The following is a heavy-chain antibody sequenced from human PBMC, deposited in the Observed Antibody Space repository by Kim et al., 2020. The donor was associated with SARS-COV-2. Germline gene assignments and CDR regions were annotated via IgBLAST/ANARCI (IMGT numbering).Heavy chain of an antibody. J-gene: IGHJ5*02. CDR3: ARVPRLAAAGVVYWFDP. V-gene: IGHV1-3*01. CDR2: INAGNGNT. Sequence: ASVKVSCKASGYTFTSYAMHWVRQAPGQRLEWMGWINAGNGNTKYSQKFQGRVTITRDTSASTAYMELSSLRSEDTAVYYCARVPRLAAAGVVYWFDPWGQGTLVTVSS. D-gene: IGHD6-13*01. CDR1: GYTFTSYA.